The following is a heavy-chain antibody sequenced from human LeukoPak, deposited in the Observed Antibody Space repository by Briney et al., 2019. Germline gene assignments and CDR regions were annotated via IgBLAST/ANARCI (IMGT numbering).Heavy chain of an antibody. Sequence: GESLKISCKGSGYSFINYWIGWVRQMPGKGLEWMGIIYPGNSDTRYSPSFQGQVTISADKSISTAYLQWSSLKASDTAMYYCARAIVVVTAAQFDYWGQRTLVTVSS. CDR3: ARAIVVVTAAQFDY. CDR2: IYPGNSDT. J-gene: IGHJ4*02. CDR1: GYSFINYW. D-gene: IGHD2-21*02. V-gene: IGHV5-51*01.